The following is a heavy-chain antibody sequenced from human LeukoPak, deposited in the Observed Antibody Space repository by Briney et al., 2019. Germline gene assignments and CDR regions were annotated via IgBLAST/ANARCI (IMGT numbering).Heavy chain of an antibody. CDR2: MFYSGSM. Sequence: SETLSLTCTVSGGSISSSPYYWGWIRQAPGKGLEWIGSMFYSGSMYCNPSLKSRVSISVDTSKNQFSLKVTSVTAADTAVYYCARHGGSGDYWGQGTPVIVSS. D-gene: IGHD1-14*01. J-gene: IGHJ4*02. CDR3: ARHGGSGDY. CDR1: GGSISSSPYY. V-gene: IGHV4-39*01.